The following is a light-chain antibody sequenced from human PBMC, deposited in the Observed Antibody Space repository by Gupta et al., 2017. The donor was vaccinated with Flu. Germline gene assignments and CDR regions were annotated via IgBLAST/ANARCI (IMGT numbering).Light chain of an antibody. CDR2: RNN. V-gene: IGLV1-47*01. CDR3: AAWDDSLSGWV. CDR1: SSNIGSNY. J-gene: IGLJ3*02. Sequence: LTQPPSASSTPRHRAPLPFSEGSSNIGSNYVYWYQQLPGTAPKLLIYRNNQRLSGVPDRFSGSKSGTSASLAISGLRSEDEADYYCAAWDDSLSGWVFGGGTKLTVL.